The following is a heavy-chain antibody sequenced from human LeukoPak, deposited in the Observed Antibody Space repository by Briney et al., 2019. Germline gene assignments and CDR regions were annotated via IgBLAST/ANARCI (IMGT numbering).Heavy chain of an antibody. CDR1: GFTFSSYS. D-gene: IGHD3-10*01. J-gene: IGHJ4*02. CDR3: ATGGRQGYYGSGSYLGVDY. V-gene: IGHV3-21*01. CDR2: ISSSSYI. Sequence: GGSLRLSCAASGFTFSSYSMNWVRQAPGKGPEWVSSISSSSYIYYADSVKGRFTISRDNAKNSLYLQMNSLRAEDTAVYYCATGGRQGYYGSGSYLGVDYWGQGTLVTVSS.